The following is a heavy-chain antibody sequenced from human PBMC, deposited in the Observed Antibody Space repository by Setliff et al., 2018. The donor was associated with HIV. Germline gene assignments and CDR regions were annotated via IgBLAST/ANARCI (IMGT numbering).Heavy chain of an antibody. CDR2: IYPTDSDT. J-gene: IGHJ4*02. D-gene: IGHD3-22*01. Sequence: GSLKISCKASGYNFYTYWIGWVRQMPGKGLEWMGIIYPTDSDTRYSPSFQGHVTFSVDTSISTAYLQWNSLNASDTAIYYCARHDYSDSRGYFDSWGQGTLVTVSS. CDR3: ARHDYSDSRGYFDS. V-gene: IGHV5-51*01. CDR1: GYNFYTYW.